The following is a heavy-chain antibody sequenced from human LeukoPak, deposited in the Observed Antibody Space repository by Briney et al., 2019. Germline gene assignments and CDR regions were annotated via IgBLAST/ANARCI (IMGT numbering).Heavy chain of an antibody. J-gene: IGHJ4*02. CDR3: ASQGSSGWYYFDY. Sequence: GGSLRLSCAASGFTFNTYGMTWVRQAPGKGREWVSGINWNGGSTGYADSVKGRFTISRDNAKTSLYLQMNSLRAEDTALYYCASQGSSGWYYFDYWGQGTLVTVSS. CDR2: INWNGGST. CDR1: GFTFNTYG. V-gene: IGHV3-20*04. D-gene: IGHD6-19*01.